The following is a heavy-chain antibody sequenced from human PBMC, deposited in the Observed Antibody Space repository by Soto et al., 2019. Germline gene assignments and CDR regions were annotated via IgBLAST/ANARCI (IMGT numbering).Heavy chain of an antibody. CDR2: IYSGGTT. CDR1: GFTVSSNY. J-gene: IGHJ5*02. V-gene: IGHV3-66*01. D-gene: IGHD3-22*01. CDR3: ARNGDSSDYRGWFDP. Sequence: EVQLVESGGGLVQPGGSLRLSCAASGFTVSSNYMSWVRQAPGKGLEGVSVIYSGGTTYYADSVKGRFTISRDTAKNTLYLQMNSLSAEDTAVYYCARNGDSSDYRGWFDPWGQGTLVTVSS.